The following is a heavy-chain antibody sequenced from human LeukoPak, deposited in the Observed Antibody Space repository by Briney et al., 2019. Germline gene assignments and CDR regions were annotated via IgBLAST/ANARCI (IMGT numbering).Heavy chain of an antibody. J-gene: IGHJ6*03. Sequence: PSETLSLTRTVSGGSISSSSYYWGSIRQPPGKGLEWIGSIYYSGRTYYNPSLKSRVTLSVDTSKNQFSLKLSSVTAADTAVYYCARHHDGSGSYDPRPYYYYMDVWGKGTTVTISS. V-gene: IGHV4-39*01. D-gene: IGHD3-10*01. CDR1: GGSISSSSYY. CDR3: ARHHDGSGSYDPRPYYYYMDV. CDR2: IYYSGRT.